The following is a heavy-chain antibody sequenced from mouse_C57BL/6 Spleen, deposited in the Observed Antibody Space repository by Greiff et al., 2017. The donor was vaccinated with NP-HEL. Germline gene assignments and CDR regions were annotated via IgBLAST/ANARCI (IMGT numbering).Heavy chain of an antibody. CDR2: IYPGDGDT. Sequence: QVQLQQSGPELVKPGASVKISCKASGYAFSSSWRNWVRQRPGRGLEWIGRIYPGDGDTNYNGKFKGKATLTADKSSSTAYMQLSSLTSEDSAVYFCARRITGTLYYFDYWGQGTTLTVSS. V-gene: IGHV1-82*01. D-gene: IGHD4-1*01. J-gene: IGHJ2*01. CDR3: ARRITGTLYYFDY. CDR1: GYAFSSSW.